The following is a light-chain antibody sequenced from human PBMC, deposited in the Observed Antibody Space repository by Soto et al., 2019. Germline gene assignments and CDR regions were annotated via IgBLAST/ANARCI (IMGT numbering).Light chain of an antibody. Sequence: QSVLTQPASVSGSPGQSITISCTGTDNDIGTYNLVSWYQQCPGTAPKVIIFDVSSRPSGVSSRFSGSKSGNTASLTISAFQAEDEADYYCCSYGGSRPYVFGTGTKVTVL. V-gene: IGLV2-23*02. CDR1: DNDIGTYNL. CDR3: CSYGGSRPYV. J-gene: IGLJ1*01. CDR2: DVS.